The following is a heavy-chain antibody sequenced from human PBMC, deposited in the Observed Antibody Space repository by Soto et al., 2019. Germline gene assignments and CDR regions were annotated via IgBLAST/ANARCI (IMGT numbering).Heavy chain of an antibody. CDR2: AYYSGDT. CDR3: ARDRSTYGGGGTGEVKENWFDP. CDR1: GGSISRYY. J-gene: IGHJ5*02. V-gene: IGHV4-59*01. D-gene: IGHD2-8*01. Sequence: ETLSLTCSVSGGSISRYYWSWIRQPPGKGLEWIGYAYYSGDTGYNPSLKSRVTMAVDTSKNQVSLKLSSVTAADTAVYYCARDRSTYGGGGTGEVKENWFDPWGQGALVTVSS.